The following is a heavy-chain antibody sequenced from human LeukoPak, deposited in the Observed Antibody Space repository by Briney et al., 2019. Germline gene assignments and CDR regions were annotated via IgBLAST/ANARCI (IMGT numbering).Heavy chain of an antibody. CDR1: GGTFNNSA. V-gene: IGHV1-69*05. D-gene: IGHD4-17*01. J-gene: IGHJ5*02. CDR3: ARDVHGDYGSGWFDP. Sequence: SSVKVSCKTSGGTFNNSAISWVRQAPGQGLEWLGGIMPLFGTAGYARKFQGRVTITKDESTRTVYLGLTSLTSDDTAVYYCARDVHGDYGSGWFDPWGQGTLVSVSS. CDR2: IMPLFGTA.